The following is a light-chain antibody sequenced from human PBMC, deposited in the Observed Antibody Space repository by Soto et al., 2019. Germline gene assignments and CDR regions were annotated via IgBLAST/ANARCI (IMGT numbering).Light chain of an antibody. J-gene: IGLJ3*02. CDR1: SSDVGGYNY. CDR2: EVS. V-gene: IGLV2-14*01. CDR3: TSYTTISTLA. Sequence: QSALTQPASVSGSPGQSITISCPGTSSDVGGYNYVSWYQQHPGKVPKLMIYEVSYRPSGVPNRLSGSKSGNTASLTISGLQAEDEAAYYCTSYTTISTLAFGGGTKLTVL.